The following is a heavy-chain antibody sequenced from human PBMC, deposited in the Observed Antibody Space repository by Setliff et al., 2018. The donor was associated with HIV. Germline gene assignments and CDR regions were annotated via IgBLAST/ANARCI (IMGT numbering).Heavy chain of an antibody. D-gene: IGHD5-18*01. CDR3: ARTLLRDTAMASGPDY. J-gene: IGHJ4*02. CDR2: INPNSGGT. CDR1: GYTFTGYY. Sequence: ASVKVSCKASGYTFTGYYMHWVRQAPGQGLEWMGRINPNSGGTNYAQKFQGRVTMTRDTSISTAYMELSRLRSDDTAVYYCARTLLRDTAMASGPDYWGQGTLVTVSA. V-gene: IGHV1-2*06.